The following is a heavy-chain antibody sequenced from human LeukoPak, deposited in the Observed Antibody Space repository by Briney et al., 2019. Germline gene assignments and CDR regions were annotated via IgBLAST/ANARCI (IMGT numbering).Heavy chain of an antibody. D-gene: IGHD6-13*01. CDR1: GFTFSNYW. CDR3: AAGPYSSSWYSSNWFDP. CDR2: INSVGTST. J-gene: IGHJ5*02. Sequence: PGGSLRLSCAASGFTFSNYWMHWVRQAPGKGLVWVSHINSVGTSTNYADSVKGRFTISRDNAKNTLYLQMNSLRAEDTAVYYCAAGPYSSSWYSSNWFDPWGQGTLVTVSS. V-gene: IGHV3-74*01.